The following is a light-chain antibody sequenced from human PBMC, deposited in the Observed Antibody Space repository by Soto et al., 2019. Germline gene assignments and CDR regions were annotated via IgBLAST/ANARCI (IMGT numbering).Light chain of an antibody. J-gene: IGLJ7*02. V-gene: IGLV2-23*02. CDR3: CSYAGTSTHTL. CDR1: SSDVGSYNL. CDR2: EVS. Sequence: QSALTQPASVSGSPGQSITISCTGTSSDVGSYNLVSWYQQHPGKAPKLMISEVSKRPSGISDRFSGSKSGSTASLTISGPQAEDGVDYYSCSYAGTSTHTLFGGGTQLPAL.